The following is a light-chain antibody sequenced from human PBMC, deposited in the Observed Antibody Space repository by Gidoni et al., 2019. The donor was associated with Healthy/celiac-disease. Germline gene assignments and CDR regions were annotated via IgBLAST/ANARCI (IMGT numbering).Light chain of an antibody. Sequence: EIVLTQSPATLSLSPGERATLSCRASQSVSSYLAWYQQKPGQAPRLLIYDASNRATGIPARFSGSGSGTDFTLTISSLEPEDFAFYYCQQRSNWPITFGQXTRLEIK. J-gene: IGKJ5*01. CDR3: QQRSNWPIT. V-gene: IGKV3-11*01. CDR2: DAS. CDR1: QSVSSY.